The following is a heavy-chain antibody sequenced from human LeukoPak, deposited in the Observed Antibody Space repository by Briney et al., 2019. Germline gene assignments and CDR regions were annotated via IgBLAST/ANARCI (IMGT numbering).Heavy chain of an antibody. CDR2: ISGSGDNT. D-gene: IGHD3-22*01. J-gene: IGHJ4*02. CDR3: AKGSYYDSSGSFYFDY. Sequence: GGSLRLSCAASGFTFSSYAMSRVRQAPGKGLEWVSGISGSGDNTYYADSVKGRFTISRGNSKNTLYVQVNSLGTEDTAAYYCAKGSYYDSSGSFYFDYWGQGTLVTVSS. V-gene: IGHV3-23*01. CDR1: GFTFSSYA.